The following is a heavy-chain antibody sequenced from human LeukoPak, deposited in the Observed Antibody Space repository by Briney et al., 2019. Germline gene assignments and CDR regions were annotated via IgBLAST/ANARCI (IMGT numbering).Heavy chain of an antibody. D-gene: IGHD2-2*01. CDR3: ARDDCSSTSCYEGWFDP. J-gene: IGHJ5*02. CDR2: IIPILGIA. Sequence: ASVKVSCKASGGTFSSYAISWVRQAPGQGLEWMGRIIPILGIANYAQKFQGRVTITADKSTSTAYMELSSLRSEDTAVYYCARDDCSSTSCYEGWFDPWGQGTLVTVSS. V-gene: IGHV1-69*04. CDR1: GGTFSSYA.